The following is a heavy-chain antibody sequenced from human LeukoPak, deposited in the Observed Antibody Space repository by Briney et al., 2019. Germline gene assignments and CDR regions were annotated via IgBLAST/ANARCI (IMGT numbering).Heavy chain of an antibody. Sequence: GGSLRLSCSASGFTVSSTYMSWVRQAPGKGLEWVSIIYSSQNTYYADSVKGRFTISRDNSKNTLYLEMNSLRVEDTAVFYCAREERGYSYALLYWGQGTLVTVSS. D-gene: IGHD5-18*01. V-gene: IGHV3-53*01. CDR2: IYSSQNT. CDR1: GFTVSSTY. CDR3: AREERGYSYALLY. J-gene: IGHJ4*02.